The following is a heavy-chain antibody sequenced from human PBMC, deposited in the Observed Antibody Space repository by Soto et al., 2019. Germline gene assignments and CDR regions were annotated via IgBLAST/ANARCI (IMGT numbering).Heavy chain of an antibody. J-gene: IGHJ6*02. Sequence: PGGSLRLSCAASGFTFSSYGMHWVRQAPGKGLEWVAVIWYDGSNKYYADSVKGRFTISRDNSKNTLYLQMNSLRAEDTAVYYCARALYSSGWHPYYYYGMDVWGQGTTVTVSS. CDR3: ARALYSSGWHPYYYYGMDV. CDR2: IWYDGSNK. CDR1: GFTFSSYG. D-gene: IGHD6-19*01. V-gene: IGHV3-33*01.